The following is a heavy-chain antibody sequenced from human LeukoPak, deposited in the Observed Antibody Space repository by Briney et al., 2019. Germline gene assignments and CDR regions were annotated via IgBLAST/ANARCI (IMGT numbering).Heavy chain of an antibody. V-gene: IGHV4-4*07. J-gene: IGHJ5*02. CDR3: ARGTDSSSWYLNWFDP. Sequence: KPSETLSLTCTVSGGSISSYYWSWIRQPAGKGLEWIGRIYTSGSTNYNPSLKSRVTMSVDTSKNQFSLKLSSVTAADTAVYYCARGTDSSSWYLNWFDPWGQGTLVTVSP. CDR1: GGSISSYY. CDR2: IYTSGST. D-gene: IGHD6-13*01.